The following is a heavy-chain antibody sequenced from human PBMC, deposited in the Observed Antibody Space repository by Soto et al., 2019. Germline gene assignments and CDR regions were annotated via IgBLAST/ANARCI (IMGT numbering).Heavy chain of an antibody. D-gene: IGHD5-12*01. CDR1: GDSVTSHY. J-gene: IGHJ4*02. V-gene: IGHV4-59*02. Sequence: PSETLSLTCSFSGDSVTSHYLTWIRQSPEKGLEWIGYMHYTGFSHYNPSLKSRLTISVDRSENQFTLQLTSVTVADTAVYYCASLGGSGYDEHYYFDYWGQGTLVTVSS. CDR2: MHYTGFS. CDR3: ASLGGSGYDEHYYFDY.